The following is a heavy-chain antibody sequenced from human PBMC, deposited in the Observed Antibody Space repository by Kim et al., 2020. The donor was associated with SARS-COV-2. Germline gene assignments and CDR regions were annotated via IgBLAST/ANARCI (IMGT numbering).Heavy chain of an antibody. J-gene: IGHJ4*02. CDR3: STDLKTANDY. D-gene: IGHD6-25*01. CDR2: TT. V-gene: IGHV3-15*01. Sequence: TTDYAAPVKGRFTISRDDSKNTLYLQVSSLKTEDTAVYYCSTDLKTANDYWGQGTLVTVSS.